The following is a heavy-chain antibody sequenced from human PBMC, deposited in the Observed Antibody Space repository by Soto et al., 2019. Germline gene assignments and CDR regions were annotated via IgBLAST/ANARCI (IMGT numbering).Heavy chain of an antibody. D-gene: IGHD2-2*01. CDR3: ARQDNPAGYCSSTSCPSYYYYGMDV. V-gene: IGHV5-51*01. CDR1: GYSFTSYW. Sequence: GESLKISCKGSGYSFTSYWIGWVRQMPGKGLEWMGIIYPGDSDTRYSPSFHGQVTISADKSISTAYLQWSSLKASDTAMYYCARQDNPAGYCSSTSCPSYYYYGMDVWGQGTTVTV. CDR2: IYPGDSDT. J-gene: IGHJ6*02.